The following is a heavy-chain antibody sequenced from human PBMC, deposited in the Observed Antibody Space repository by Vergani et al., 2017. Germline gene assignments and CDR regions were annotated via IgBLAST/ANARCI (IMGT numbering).Heavy chain of an antibody. D-gene: IGHD6-19*01. CDR1: GVTFSSYA. V-gene: IGHV1-69*04. J-gene: IGHJ4*02. Sequence: QVQLVQSGAEVKKPGSSVKVSCKASGVTFSSYAISWVRQAPGQGLEWMGRIIPILGRANYAQKFQGRVTITTDKSTNTAYMELSSLRSEDTAVYYCARDPGYSSGWYFDYWGQGTLVTVSS. CDR3: ARDPGYSSGWYFDY. CDR2: IIPILGRA.